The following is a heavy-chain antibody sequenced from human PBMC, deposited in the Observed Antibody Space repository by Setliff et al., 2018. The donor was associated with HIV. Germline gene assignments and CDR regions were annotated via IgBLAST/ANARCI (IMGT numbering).Heavy chain of an antibody. J-gene: IGHJ6*02. V-gene: IGHV1-3*04. D-gene: IGHD5-18*01. CDR3: ARARGYSYGGFDYYGMDV. CDR2: INTGNGNT. CDR1: GYSFASHS. Sequence: GASVKVSCKASGYSFASHSLHWVRQAPGQGLEWMGWINTGNGNTKYSQKFQDRVTITRDTSANTGYMELSGLRSEDTAVYYCARARGYSYGGFDYYGMDVWGQGTTVTVSS.